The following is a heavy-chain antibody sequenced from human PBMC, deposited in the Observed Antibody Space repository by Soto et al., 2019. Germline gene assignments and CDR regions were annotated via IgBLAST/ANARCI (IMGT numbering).Heavy chain of an antibody. V-gene: IGHV4-31*03. CDR3: ASTEDSSGWYVSYFDY. J-gene: IGHJ4*02. CDR2: IYYSGST. CDR1: GGSISSGGYY. D-gene: IGHD6-19*01. Sequence: SETLSLTCTVSGGSISSGGYYWSWIRQHPGKGLEWIGYIYYSGSTYYNPSLKSRVTISVDTSKNQFSLKLSSVTAADTAVYYCASTEDSSGWYVSYFDYWGQGTLVTVSS.